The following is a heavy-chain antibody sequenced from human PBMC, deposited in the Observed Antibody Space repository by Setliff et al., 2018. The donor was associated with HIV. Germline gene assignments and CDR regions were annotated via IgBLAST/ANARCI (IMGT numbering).Heavy chain of an antibody. D-gene: IGHD1-26*01. J-gene: IGHJ6*03. V-gene: IGHV3-48*03. CDR2: INSYGSST. CDR1: GFIFSSYE. CDR3: AKLSGGSFYVNLYYYMDV. Sequence: PGGSLRLSCAASGFIFSSYEMNWVRQAPGKGLEWVSYINSYGSSTYYADSVKGRFTISRDNAKNSLYLQMNSLRVEDTAVYYCAKLSGGSFYVNLYYYMDVWGKGTTVTVSS.